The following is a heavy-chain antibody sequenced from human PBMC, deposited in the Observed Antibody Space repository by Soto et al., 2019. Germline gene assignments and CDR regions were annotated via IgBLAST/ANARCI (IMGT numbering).Heavy chain of an antibody. V-gene: IGHV4-30-2*01. D-gene: IGHD4-17*01. CDR2: IYHSGYT. CDR1: GGSISSGGYS. J-gene: IGHJ6*02. CDR3: ARAHYGDYGYGMDV. Sequence: QLQLQESGSGLVKPSQTLSLTCAVSGGSISSGGYSWSWIRQPPGKGLEWIEYIYHSGYTYCNPSLKSRVTISVDRSKNQFSLKLSSVTAADTAVYYCARAHYGDYGYGMDVWGQGTTVTVSS.